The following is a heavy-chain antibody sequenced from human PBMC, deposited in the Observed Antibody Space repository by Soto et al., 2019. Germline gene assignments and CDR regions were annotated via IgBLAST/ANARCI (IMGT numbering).Heavy chain of an antibody. CDR2: VSLTGDRT. D-gene: IGHD2-8*01. V-gene: IGHV3-23*01. CDR3: ARGGGYCTPTSCAIDS. CDR1: RFSFSSYE. J-gene: IGHJ4*02. Sequence: GGSLRLSCVASRFSFSSYEMSWVRQAAGKGLEWVSRVSLTGDRTNYAGSVKGRFTVSRDNFKNTLYLEMDSLRPEDTAIYYCARGGGYCTPTSCAIDSRGRGTPVTVSS.